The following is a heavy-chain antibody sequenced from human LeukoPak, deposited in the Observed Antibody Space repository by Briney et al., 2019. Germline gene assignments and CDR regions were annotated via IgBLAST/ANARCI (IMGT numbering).Heavy chain of an antibody. CDR2: IKQDGREK. CDR3: ARENLVGATTSFDY. J-gene: IGHJ4*02. V-gene: IGHV3-7*01. Sequence: PGGSLRLSCAASGFTFSSYWMSWVRQAAGKGLEWVANIKQDGREKYYVDSVKGRFTISRDNAKNSLYLQMNSLRAEDTAVYYCARENLVGATTSFDYWGQGTLVTVSS. D-gene: IGHD1-26*01. CDR1: GFTFSSYW.